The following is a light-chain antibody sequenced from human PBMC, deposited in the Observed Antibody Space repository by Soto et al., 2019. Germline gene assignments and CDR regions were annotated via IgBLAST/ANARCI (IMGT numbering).Light chain of an antibody. J-gene: IGKJ4*01. Sequence: DIVMTQSPDSLAVSLGERATINCKSSQSVLYNSNNKNYLAWYQQKLGQSPKLLIYWASTRESGVPDRFSGSGSGTDFPLTISSLHAEDVAVYYCQQYYSTPLTFGGGTKVEIK. CDR1: QSVLYNSNNKNY. V-gene: IGKV4-1*01. CDR3: QQYYSTPLT. CDR2: WAS.